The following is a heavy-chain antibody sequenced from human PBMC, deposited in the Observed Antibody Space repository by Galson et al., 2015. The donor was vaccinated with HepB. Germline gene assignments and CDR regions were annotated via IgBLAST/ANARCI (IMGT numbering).Heavy chain of an antibody. CDR1: GFTFSHYV. V-gene: IGHV3-23*01. CDR3: AKHLDLRAYYFDY. CDR2: ITGSGGVT. J-gene: IGHJ4*01. D-gene: IGHD1-1*01. Sequence: SLRLSCAASGFTFSHYVMGWVRQAPGKGLEWVASITGSGGVTHYADSLKGRLTIARDNSNDMLYLEMDSLTVEDTALYYCAKHLDLRAYYFDYWGQGTLVTVSS.